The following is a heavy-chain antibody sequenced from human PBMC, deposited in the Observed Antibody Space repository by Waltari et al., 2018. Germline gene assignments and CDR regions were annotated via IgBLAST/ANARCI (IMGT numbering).Heavy chain of an antibody. V-gene: IGHV4-34*01. CDR2: INHSGIT. J-gene: IGHJ4*02. CDR1: GGSFSGYY. D-gene: IGHD3-22*01. CDR3: ARARGYDSSGYRRLDY. Sequence: QVQLQQWGAGLLKPSETLSLTCAVYGGSFSGYYWSWIRQPPGKGLEWIGEINHSGITNYNPSLKSRVTISVDTSKNQFSLKLSSVTAADTAVYYCARARGYDSSGYRRLDYWGQGTLVTVSS.